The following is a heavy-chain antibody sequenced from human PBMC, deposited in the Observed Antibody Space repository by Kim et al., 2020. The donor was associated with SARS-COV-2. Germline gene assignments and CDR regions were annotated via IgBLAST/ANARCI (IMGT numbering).Heavy chain of an antibody. V-gene: IGHV3-30*18. CDR3: AKAGPLAGLGPYYYYGMDV. Sequence: GGSLRLSCAASGFTFSSYGMHWVRQAPGKGLEWVAVISYDGSNKYYADSVKGRFTISRDNSKNTLYLQMNSLGAEDTAVYYCAKAGPLAGLGPYYYYGMDVWGQGTTVTVSS. D-gene: IGHD6-19*01. CDR1: GFTFSSYG. J-gene: IGHJ6*02. CDR2: ISYDGSNK.